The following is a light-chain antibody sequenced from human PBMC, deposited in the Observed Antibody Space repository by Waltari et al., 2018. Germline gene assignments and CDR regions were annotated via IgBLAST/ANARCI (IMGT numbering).Light chain of an antibody. CDR3: SSYSSSTTRV. CDR2: DVS. Sequence: QSALTQPASVSGSPGQSVPTPCTGTSSHFGAYQYVSWYQQHPGKAPKLIIYDVSDRPSGVSDRFSGSKSGNTASLIISGLQAEDEADYYCSSYSSSTTRVFGGGTKLTVL. CDR1: SSHFGAYQY. V-gene: IGLV2-14*03. J-gene: IGLJ3*02.